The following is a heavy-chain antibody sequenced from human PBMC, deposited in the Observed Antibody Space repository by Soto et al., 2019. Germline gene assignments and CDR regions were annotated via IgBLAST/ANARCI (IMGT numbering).Heavy chain of an antibody. CDR2: IIPVFGKA. Sequence: QVQLVQSGAEVKKPGSSVKVSCKASGGTFSRSAINWVRQAPGQGLEWMGGIIPVFGKANYAQKFQGRVTITADESTSTGYMELRSLRNDDTAVYYCARVYSRFYSTSETDYWGQGTLVTVSS. V-gene: IGHV1-69*01. CDR1: GGTFSRSA. CDR3: ARVYSRFYSTSETDY. D-gene: IGHD2-15*01. J-gene: IGHJ4*02.